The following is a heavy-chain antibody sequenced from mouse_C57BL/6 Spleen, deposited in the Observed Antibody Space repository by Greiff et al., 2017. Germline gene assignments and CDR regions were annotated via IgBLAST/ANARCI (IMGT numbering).Heavy chain of an antibody. CDR2: ISSGSSTI. CDR3: ARSYYGSSYGAMDY. Sequence: EVNVVESGGGLVKPGGSLKLSCAASGFTFSDYGMHWVRQAPEKGLEWVAYISSGSSTIYYADTVKGRFTISRDNAKNTLFLQMTSLRSEDTAMYYCARSYYGSSYGAMDYWGQGTSVTVSS. D-gene: IGHD1-1*01. J-gene: IGHJ4*01. CDR1: GFTFSDYG. V-gene: IGHV5-17*01.